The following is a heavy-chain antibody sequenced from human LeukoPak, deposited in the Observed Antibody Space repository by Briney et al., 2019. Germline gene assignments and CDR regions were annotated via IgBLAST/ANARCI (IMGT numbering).Heavy chain of an antibody. J-gene: IGHJ4*02. V-gene: IGHV4-61*02. CDR3: ARSLTIFGVVSHFDY. CDR2: IYSSGST. CDR1: GGSISSGSYY. Sequence: SQTLSLTCSVSGGSISSGSYYWNWIRQPAGKGLEWIGRIYSSGSTNYNPSLKSRVTISGDTSKNQFSLKLSSVTAADTAVYYCARSLTIFGVVSHFDYWGQGTLVTVSS. D-gene: IGHD3-3*01.